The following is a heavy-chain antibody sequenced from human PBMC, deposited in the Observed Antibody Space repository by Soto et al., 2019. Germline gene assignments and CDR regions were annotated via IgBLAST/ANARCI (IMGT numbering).Heavy chain of an antibody. CDR2: IYHSGST. V-gene: IGHV4-4*02. CDR1: GGSISSSNW. D-gene: IGHD1-26*01. CDR3: ARVGVFPTTLLYHSYGMDV. Sequence: QVQLQESGPGLVKPSGTLSLTCAVSGGSISSSNWWSWVRQPPGKGLEWVGEIYHSGSTNYNPYLKSRVTISVDTSKNQFSLKLSSVTAADTAVYYCARVGVFPTTLLYHSYGMDVWGQGTTVTVSS. J-gene: IGHJ6*02.